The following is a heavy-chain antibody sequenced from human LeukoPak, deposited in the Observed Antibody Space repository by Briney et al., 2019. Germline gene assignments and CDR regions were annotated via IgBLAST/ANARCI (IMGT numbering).Heavy chain of an antibody. Sequence: SETLSLTCTVSGVPLSGYYYWTWIRQPAGKGLEWIGRVSSSGTPEYNPSLKNRVAISVNPSESRFFLTVTSVTVADTAVYYCARSSDYGDYEYFLHWGQGTLVTVAS. CDR1: GVPLSGYYY. V-gene: IGHV4-4*07. CDR3: ARSSDYGDYEYFLH. D-gene: IGHD4-17*01. CDR2: VSSSGTP. J-gene: IGHJ1*01.